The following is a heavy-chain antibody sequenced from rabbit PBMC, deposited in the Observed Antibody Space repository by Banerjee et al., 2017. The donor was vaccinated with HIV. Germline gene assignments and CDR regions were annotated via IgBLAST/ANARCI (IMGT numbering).Heavy chain of an antibody. CDR3: ARDLWYSTNL. J-gene: IGHJ3*01. V-gene: IGHV1S45*01. CDR2: IYTGSGST. CDR1: GFSFSSSYW. Sequence: QEQLEESGGDLVKPEGSLTLTCTASGFSFSSSYWISWVRQAPGKGLEWIACIYTGSGSTYYATWAKGRFTITRSTSLNTVTLQLNSLTAADTATYFCARDLWYSTNLWGQGTLVTVS. D-gene: IGHD7-1*01.